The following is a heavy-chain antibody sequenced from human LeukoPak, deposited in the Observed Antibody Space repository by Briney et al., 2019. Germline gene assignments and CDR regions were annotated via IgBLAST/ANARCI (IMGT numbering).Heavy chain of an antibody. Sequence: GGSLRLSCAASGFTFSSYAMSSVRQPAGSGMGWVSAIGGSGGSTYYAHSVKGRFTISRDNSNNTLYLQMNSLRAEDTAVYYCARDRAREITFGGGFDYWGQGTLVTVSS. CDR1: GFTFSSYA. CDR2: IGGSGGST. D-gene: IGHD3-16*01. CDR3: ARDRAREITFGGGFDY. J-gene: IGHJ4*02. V-gene: IGHV3-23*01.